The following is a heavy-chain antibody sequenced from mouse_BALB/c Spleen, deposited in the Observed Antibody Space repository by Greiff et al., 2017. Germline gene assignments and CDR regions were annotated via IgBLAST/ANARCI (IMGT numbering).Heavy chain of an antibody. J-gene: IGHJ1*01. Sequence: EVQVVESGGGLVQPGGSLKLSCAASGFDFSRYWMSWVRQAPGKGLEWIGEINPDSSTINYTPSLKDKFIISRDNAKNTLYLQMSKVRSEDTALYYCARGDENFYGKGDFDVWGAGTTVTVSS. D-gene: IGHD2-1*01. CDR3: ARGDENFYGKGDFDV. CDR1: GFDFSRYW. V-gene: IGHV4-1*02. CDR2: INPDSSTI.